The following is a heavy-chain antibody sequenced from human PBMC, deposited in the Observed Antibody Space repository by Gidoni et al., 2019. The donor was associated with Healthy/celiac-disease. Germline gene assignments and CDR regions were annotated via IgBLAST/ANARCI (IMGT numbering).Heavy chain of an antibody. V-gene: IGHV1-18*01. J-gene: IGHJ4*02. Sequence: QVHLVQSGAEVKKPGASVKVSCKASGYTFPSYGISWVRQAPGQGLEWMGWISAYNGNTNYAQKLQGRVTMTTDTSTSTAYMELRSLRSDDTAVYYCARTYYYDSSGYYPDYWGQGTLVTVSS. CDR3: ARTYYYDSSGYYPDY. CDR2: ISAYNGNT. D-gene: IGHD3-22*01. CDR1: GYTFPSYG.